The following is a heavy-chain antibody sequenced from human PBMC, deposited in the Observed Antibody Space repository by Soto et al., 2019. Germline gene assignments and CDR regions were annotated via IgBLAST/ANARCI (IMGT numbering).Heavy chain of an antibody. CDR2: TYYRSKWYN. D-gene: IGHD6-19*01. CDR3: AREGWYSSGWLVTDNWFDP. Sequence: QVQLQQSGPGLVKPSQTLSLTCAISGDSVSSNSAAWNWIRQSPSRGLEWLGRTYYRSKWYNDYEVSVKSRITINPDTSKNQFSLQLNSVTPEDTAVYYCAREGWYSSGWLVTDNWFDPWGQGTLVTVSS. J-gene: IGHJ5*02. CDR1: GDSVSSNSAA. V-gene: IGHV6-1*01.